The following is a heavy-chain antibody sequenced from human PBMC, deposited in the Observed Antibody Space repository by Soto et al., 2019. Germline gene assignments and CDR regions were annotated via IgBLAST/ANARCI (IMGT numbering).Heavy chain of an antibody. J-gene: IGHJ6*02. D-gene: IGHD1-1*01. CDR3: ARRKGMEENYYYCGLDI. CDR1: GYTFTTHA. Sequence: ASVKVSCKASGYTFTTHAMHWVRQAPGQSLEWMGWINGGTGQTKHSQRFQGRVNITRDTSASTAYMELSSLRSEDTAVYYCARRKGMEENYYYCGLDIWGQVTTVTVSS. CDR2: INGGTGQT. V-gene: IGHV1-3*01.